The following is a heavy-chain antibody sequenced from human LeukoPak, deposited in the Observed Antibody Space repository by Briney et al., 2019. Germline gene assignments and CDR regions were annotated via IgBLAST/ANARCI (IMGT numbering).Heavy chain of an antibody. J-gene: IGHJ4*02. CDR2: ISYDATDK. Sequence: PGGSLTLSCAASGFTFNDYGMSWLRQAPGQGLEGVAVISYDATDKYYADSVKGRFTLSRDNSKNTLYLQTNTLRDEDTAVYYCAKASSNYFYYFEYWGQGTLVTVSS. CDR1: GFTFNDYG. V-gene: IGHV3-30*18. D-gene: IGHD2/OR15-2a*01. CDR3: AKASSNYFYYFEY.